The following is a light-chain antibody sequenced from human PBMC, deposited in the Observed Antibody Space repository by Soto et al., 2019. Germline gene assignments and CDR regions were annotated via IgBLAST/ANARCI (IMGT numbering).Light chain of an antibody. J-gene: IGKJ1*01. CDR1: QTVTSSY. CDR3: HQYDHWPQT. CDR2: DAS. Sequence: EIVLTQSPGTLSLSPGERATLSCRASQTVTSSYLAWYQQKPGQAPRLLIYDASNRATGIPARFSGSGSGTDFTLTISSLEPEDFAVYYCHQYDHWPQTFGQGTKVDIK. V-gene: IGKV3-20*01.